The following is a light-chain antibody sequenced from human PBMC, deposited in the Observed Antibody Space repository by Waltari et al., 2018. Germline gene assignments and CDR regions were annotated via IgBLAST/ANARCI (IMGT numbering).Light chain of an antibody. CDR3: QQTFSAIT. Sequence: DIVMTQSPDSLAVSLGERATINCKSSQSVLYSANNENYLAWYQHKPGQSPKLIIHWASTRESGVPDRFVGSGSGTDFTPTINSLQAEDVAVYYCQQTFSAITFVGGTKVEIK. V-gene: IGKV4-1*01. CDR1: QSVLYSANNENY. J-gene: IGKJ4*01. CDR2: WAS.